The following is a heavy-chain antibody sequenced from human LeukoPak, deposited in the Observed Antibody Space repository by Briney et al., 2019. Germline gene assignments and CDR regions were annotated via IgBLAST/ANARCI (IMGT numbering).Heavy chain of an antibody. CDR1: GFTFSSYS. D-gene: IGHD3-10*01. CDR2: ISSSSSYI. CDR3: ASHWVRGVFDY. V-gene: IGHV3-21*01. Sequence: GGSLRLSCAASGFTFSSYSMNWVRQAPGKGLEWVSSISSSSSYIYYADSVKGRFTTSRDNAKNSLYLQMNSLRAEDTAVYYCASHWVRGVFDYWGQGTLVTVSS. J-gene: IGHJ4*02.